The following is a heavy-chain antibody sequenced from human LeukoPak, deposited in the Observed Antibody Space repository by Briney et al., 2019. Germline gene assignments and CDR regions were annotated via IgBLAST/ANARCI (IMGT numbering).Heavy chain of an antibody. CDR2: INPNSGGT. J-gene: IGHJ5*02. CDR3: ARDVDDSSGYYYSWFDP. D-gene: IGHD3-22*01. V-gene: IGHV1-2*02. Sequence: ASVKVSFKASGYTFTGYYMHWVRQAPGQGLEWMGWINPNSGGTNYAQKFQGRVTMTRDTSISTAYMELSRLRSDDTAVYYCARDVDDSSGYYYSWFDPWGQGTLVTVSS. CDR1: GYTFTGYY.